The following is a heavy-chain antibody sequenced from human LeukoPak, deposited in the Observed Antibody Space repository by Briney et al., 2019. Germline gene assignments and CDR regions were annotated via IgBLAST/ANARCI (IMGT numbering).Heavy chain of an antibody. V-gene: IGHV4-39*07. CDR3: ARGYSSSSWDYYYYMDV. CDR2: IYYSGST. CDR1: GGSISSSSYY. J-gene: IGHJ6*03. Sequence: SETLSLTCTVSGGSISSSSYYWGWIRQPPGKGLEWIGSIYYSGSTYYNPSLKSRVTISVDTSKNQFSLKLSSVAAADTAVYYCARGYSSSSWDYYYYMDVWGKGTTVTVSS. D-gene: IGHD6-6*01.